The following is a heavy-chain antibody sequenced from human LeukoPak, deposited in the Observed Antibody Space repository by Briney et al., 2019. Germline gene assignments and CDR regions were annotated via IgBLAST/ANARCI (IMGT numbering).Heavy chain of an antibody. Sequence: GGSLRLSCASSGFTFSYYTMNWVRQIPREGLEWVASISGNSKNTYYAVSVKGRFTISRDNAKNSLYLQMNSLRTEDTAIYYCAREVYGSRDLGGQETLVTVSS. J-gene: IGHJ5*02. CDR3: AREVYGSRDL. CDR1: GFTFSYYT. V-gene: IGHV3-21*01. D-gene: IGHD2-8*01. CDR2: ISGNSKNT.